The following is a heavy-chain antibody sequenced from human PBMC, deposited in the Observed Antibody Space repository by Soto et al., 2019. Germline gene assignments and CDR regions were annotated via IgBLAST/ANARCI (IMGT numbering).Heavy chain of an antibody. J-gene: IGHJ5*02. CDR1: GFSLSSHW. CDR3: VGAFS. V-gene: IGHV3-7*01. Sequence: EVELVESGGGLVQPGGSLRLSCVVSGFSLSSHWMAWVRQAPGKGLEWVANINQDGSERYYVGSVKGRFTISRDNAEESLDRQMNRLGGHGTAVYLCVGAFSWGQGTLVTVSS. CDR2: INQDGSER.